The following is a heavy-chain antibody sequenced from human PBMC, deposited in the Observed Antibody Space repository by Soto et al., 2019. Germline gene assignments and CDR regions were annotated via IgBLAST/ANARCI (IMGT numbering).Heavy chain of an antibody. CDR1: GFTFSSYA. Sequence: GGSLRLSCAASGFTFSSYAMSWVRQAPGKGLEWVSAISGSGGSTYYADSVKGRFTISRDNSKNTLYLQMNSLRAEDTAVYYCAKPDYVLRFLEWLLHTGDSFDYWGQGTLVTVSS. CDR3: AKPDYVLRFLEWLLHTGDSFDY. J-gene: IGHJ4*02. CDR2: ISGSGGST. D-gene: IGHD3-3*01. V-gene: IGHV3-23*01.